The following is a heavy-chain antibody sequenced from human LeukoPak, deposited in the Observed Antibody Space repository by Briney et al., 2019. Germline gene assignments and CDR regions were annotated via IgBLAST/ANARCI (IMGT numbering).Heavy chain of an antibody. J-gene: IGHJ4*02. D-gene: IGHD2-2*01. CDR3: WVPATAGGADY. CDR1: GFTFSDYW. V-gene: IGHV3-74*01. Sequence: QAGGSLRLSCAASGFTFSDYWMHWVRQAPGKGLVWVSRINSDGSTTDYADSVKGRFTISRDNAKNTLYLQMNSLRADDTAVYYCWVPATAGGADYWGQGTLVTVSS. CDR2: INSDGSTT.